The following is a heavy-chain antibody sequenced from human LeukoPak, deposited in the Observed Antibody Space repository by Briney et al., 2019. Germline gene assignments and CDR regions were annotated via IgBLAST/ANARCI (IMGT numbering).Heavy chain of an antibody. CDR1: GFTFSSYA. J-gene: IGHJ4*02. CDR2: ISGSGGST. V-gene: IGHV3-23*01. CDR3: AKDPLPWFGELFDY. D-gene: IGHD3-10*01. Sequence: PGGSLRLSCAASGFTFSSYAMSWVRQAPGKGLEWVSAISGSGGSTYYADSVKGRFTISRDNSKSTLYLQMNSLRAEDTAVHYCAKDPLPWFGELFDYWGQGTLVTVSS.